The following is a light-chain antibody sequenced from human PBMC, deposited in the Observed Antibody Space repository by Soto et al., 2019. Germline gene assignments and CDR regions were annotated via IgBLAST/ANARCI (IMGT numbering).Light chain of an antibody. V-gene: IGKV1D-12*01. CDR3: QQANSLPFT. J-gene: IGKJ3*01. Sequence: DILMTQSPSSVSASVGDRVTITCRASQGITTWLVWYQQKPGEAPKLLVYAASTLQTGVPSRFSGSGSGTEFSLTISSLQPEDSATYFCQQANSLPFTFGPGTKVHV. CDR1: QGITTW. CDR2: AAS.